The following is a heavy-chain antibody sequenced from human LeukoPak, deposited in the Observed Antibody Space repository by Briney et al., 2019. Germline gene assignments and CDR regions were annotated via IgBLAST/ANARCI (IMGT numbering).Heavy chain of an antibody. CDR1: GGSFSGYY. CDR3: ARLTYYDYVWGRYRYRYYFDY. V-gene: IGHV4-34*01. CDR2: INHSGST. D-gene: IGHD3-16*02. Sequence: SSETLSLTCAVYGGSFSGYYWSWIRQPPGKGLEWIGEINHSGSTNYNPSLKSRVTISVDTSKNQFSLKLSSVTAADTAVYYCARLTYYDYVWGRYRYRYYFDYWGQGTLVTVSS. J-gene: IGHJ4*02.